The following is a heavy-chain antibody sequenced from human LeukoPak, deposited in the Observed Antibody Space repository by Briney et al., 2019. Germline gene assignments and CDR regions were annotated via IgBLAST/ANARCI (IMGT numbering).Heavy chain of an antibody. J-gene: IGHJ4*02. Sequence: ASVKVSCKASGYTFTSYGISWMRQAPGQGLEWMGRISAYNGNTNYAQKLQGRVTMTTDTSTSTAYMELRSLRSDDTAVYYCAGDDTDSGSYGFDYWGQGTLVTVSS. CDR2: ISAYNGNT. CDR1: GYTFTSYG. V-gene: IGHV1-18*01. CDR3: AGDDTDSGSYGFDY. D-gene: IGHD1-26*01.